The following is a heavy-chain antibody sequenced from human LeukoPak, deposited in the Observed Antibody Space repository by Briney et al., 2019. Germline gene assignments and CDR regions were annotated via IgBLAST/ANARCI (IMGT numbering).Heavy chain of an antibody. Sequence: ASVKVSCKGSGYTFTDYYMHWVRHAPGQGLEWMGIINPSGGSTNYAQKFQGRVTMTRDTSTSTIYMEVRSLRSEDTAVYYCATSFRAVNWFDPWGQGTLVTVSS. J-gene: IGHJ5*02. CDR3: ATSFRAVNWFDP. CDR2: INPSGGST. V-gene: IGHV1-46*01. CDR1: GYTFTDYY. D-gene: IGHD3-10*01.